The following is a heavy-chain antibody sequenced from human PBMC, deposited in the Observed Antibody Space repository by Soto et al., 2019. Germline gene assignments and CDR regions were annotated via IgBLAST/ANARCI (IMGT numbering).Heavy chain of an antibody. CDR1: GFXXXXXX. CDR2: INSDGSST. CDR3: VRTSLVVAAATREDY. Sequence: EVQLVESGGGLVQPGGSLXXSCAXXGFXXXXXXXXXXXQAPGKGLVWVSRINSDGSSTSYADSVKGRFTISRDNAKNTLYLQMNSLRAEDTAVYYCVRTSLVVAAATREDYWGQGTLVTVSS. J-gene: IGHJ4*02. V-gene: IGHV3-74*01. D-gene: IGHD2-15*01.